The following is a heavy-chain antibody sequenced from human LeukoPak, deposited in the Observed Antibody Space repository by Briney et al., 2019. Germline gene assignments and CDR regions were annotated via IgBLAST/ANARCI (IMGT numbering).Heavy chain of an antibody. CDR2: IYHSGST. CDR3: ASRMVLYSSSGGVFDP. D-gene: IGHD6-13*01. CDR1: IGSISSSKW. J-gene: IGHJ5*02. V-gene: IGHV4-4*02. Sequence: SETLSLTCSVSIGSISSSKWWSWVRQPPGKGLEWIGEIYHSGSTNYNPSLKSRVTISVDKSKNQFSLKLSSVTAADTAVYYCASRMVLYSSSGGVFDPWGQGTLVTVSS.